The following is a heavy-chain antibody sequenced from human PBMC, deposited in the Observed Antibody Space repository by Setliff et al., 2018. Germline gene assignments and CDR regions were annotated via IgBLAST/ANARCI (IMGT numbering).Heavy chain of an antibody. CDR2: INHSGST. V-gene: IGHV4-34*01. D-gene: IGHD3-3*01. CDR3: ARSGYYDFWSGFLNDAFDI. CDR1: GGSFSGYY. Sequence: NPSETLSLTCAVYGGSFSGYYWSWIRQPPGKGLEWIGEINHSGSTNYNPSLKSRFTISVDTSKNQFSLKLSSVTAADTAVYYCARSGYYDFWSGFLNDAFDIWGQGTMVTVSS. J-gene: IGHJ3*02.